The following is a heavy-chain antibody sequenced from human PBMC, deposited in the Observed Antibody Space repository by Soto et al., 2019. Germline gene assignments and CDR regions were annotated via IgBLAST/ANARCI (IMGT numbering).Heavy chain of an antibody. V-gene: IGHV5-10-1*01. Sequence: GESMKISCKGSGYSFTSYWISWVRQMPGKGREWMGRIDPSDSYTNYSPSFQCHVTISADKSISTAYLQWSSLKATDTAMYYCSRNTQFMVRGVIIYYYYGMDVWGQGTTVTVSS. CDR3: SRNTQFMVRGVIIYYYYGMDV. D-gene: IGHD3-10*01. CDR1: GYSFTSYW. J-gene: IGHJ6*02. CDR2: IDPSDSYT.